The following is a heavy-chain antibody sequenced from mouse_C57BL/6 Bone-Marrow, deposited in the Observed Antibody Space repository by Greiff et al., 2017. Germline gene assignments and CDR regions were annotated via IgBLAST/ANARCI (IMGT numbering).Heavy chain of an antibody. J-gene: IGHJ3*01. CDR1: GFNIKNTY. V-gene: IGHV14-3*01. D-gene: IGHD2-1*01. CDR3: ARSYYGNSPWFAD. Sequence: VQLQQSVAELVRPGASVKLSCTASGFNIKNTYMHWVKQRPEQGLEWIGRIDPANGNTKYAPKFQDKATITADTSSNAAYLQLSSLTSEDTAIYYCARSYYGNSPWFADWGQGTLVTVSA. CDR2: IDPANGNT.